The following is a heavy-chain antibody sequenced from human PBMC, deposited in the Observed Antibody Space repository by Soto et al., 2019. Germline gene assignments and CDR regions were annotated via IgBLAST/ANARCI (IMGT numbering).Heavy chain of an antibody. CDR1: GFTFSSYE. J-gene: IGHJ4*02. V-gene: IGHV3-48*03. D-gene: IGHD2-2*01. CDR2: ISSRGSTI. Sequence: VQLVESGGGLVQPGGSLRLPCAASGFTFSSYEMNWVRQAPGKGLEWVSYISSRGSTIYYADSVKGRFTISRDNAKNSLYLQMNSLRAEDTAVYYCAREVLGYVFDYWGQGTLVTVSS. CDR3: AREVLGYVFDY.